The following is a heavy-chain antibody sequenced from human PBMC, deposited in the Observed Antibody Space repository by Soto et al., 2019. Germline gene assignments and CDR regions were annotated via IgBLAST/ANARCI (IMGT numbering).Heavy chain of an antibody. CDR2: ISYDGSNN. CDR1: GFTFSTYG. Sequence: QVQLVEAGGGVVQPGRSLRLSCGASGFTFSTYGMHWVRQAPGKGLEWVAVISYDGSNNYYADSVKGRFTISRDNSKNTLYLQMNSLRAEDTAVYYCAKDWDNGCFDFWGQGTLVTVSS. CDR3: AKDWDNGCFDF. D-gene: IGHD1-1*01. V-gene: IGHV3-30*18. J-gene: IGHJ4*02.